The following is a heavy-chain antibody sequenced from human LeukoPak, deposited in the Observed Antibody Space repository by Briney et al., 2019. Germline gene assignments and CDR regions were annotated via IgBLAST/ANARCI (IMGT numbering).Heavy chain of an antibody. CDR2: IYSGGST. J-gene: IGHJ3*01. CDR1: GFTVNNNF. D-gene: IGHD3-10*01. CDR3: AKGLNGYGSASYSHLDAFDV. Sequence: GGSLRLSCAVSGFTVNNNFMSWVRQAPGKGLEWVSIIYSGGSTYYTDSVKGRFTISRDNSKNTVYLQMNSLRAEDTAVYYCAKGLNGYGSASYSHLDAFDVWGQGTMVTVSS. V-gene: IGHV3-66*01.